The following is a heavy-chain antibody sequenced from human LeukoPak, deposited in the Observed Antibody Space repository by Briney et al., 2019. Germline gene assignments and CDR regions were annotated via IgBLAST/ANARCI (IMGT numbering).Heavy chain of an antibody. J-gene: IGHJ4*02. CDR1: GFTFSSYW. Sequence: GGSLRLSCTVSGFTFSSYWMSWVRQAPGKGLEWVANIKQDGSEKYYVDSVKGRFTISRDNAKKSLYLQMNSLRAEDTAVYYCARDCSTTSCLRYWGQGTPVTVS. D-gene: IGHD2-2*01. CDR2: IKQDGSEK. CDR3: ARDCSTTSCLRY. V-gene: IGHV3-7*01.